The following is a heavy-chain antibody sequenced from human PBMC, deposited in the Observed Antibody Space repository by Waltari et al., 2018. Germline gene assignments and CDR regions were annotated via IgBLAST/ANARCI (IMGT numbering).Heavy chain of an antibody. CDR1: GYTFSDYY. J-gene: IGHJ3*02. D-gene: IGHD3-3*01. CDR2: INPKSGAT. V-gene: IGHV1-2*02. CDR3: ARDLFPNFWSGYGFDI. Sequence: QVHLVQSGAAVKKPGASVRVSCKTSGYTFSDYYIYWVRQAPVQGLEWMGWINPKSGATNPAQKFQGRVTLTRDTSTSTVYMELRGLTSDDTAIYYCARDLFPNFWSGYGFDIWGQGTKVTVSS.